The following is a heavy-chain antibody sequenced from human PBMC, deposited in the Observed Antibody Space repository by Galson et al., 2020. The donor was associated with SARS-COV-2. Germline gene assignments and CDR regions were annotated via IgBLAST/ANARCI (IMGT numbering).Heavy chain of an antibody. CDR2: FDPEDGET. V-gene: IGHV1-24*01. CDR3: ATGFAVAGIIAPPDY. D-gene: IGHD6-19*01. CDR1: GYTLTELS. J-gene: IGHJ4*02. Sequence: GESLKIYCKVSGYTLTELSMHWVRQAPGKGLEWMGGFDPEDGETIYAQKFQGRVTMTEDTSTDTAYMELSSLRSEDTAVYYCATGFAVAGIIAPPDYWGQGTLVTVSS.